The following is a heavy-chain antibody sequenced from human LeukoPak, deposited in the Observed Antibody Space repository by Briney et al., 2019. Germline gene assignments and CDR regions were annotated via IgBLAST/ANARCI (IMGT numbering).Heavy chain of an antibody. CDR2: IIPIFGTA. CDR3: ASRPYYYDSSVVAFDI. Sequence: SVKVSCKASGGTFSSYAISWVRQAPGQGLEWMGGIIPIFGTANYAQKFQGRVTITADESTSTAYMELSSLRSEDTAVYYCASRPYYYDSSVVAFDIWGQGTMVTVSS. J-gene: IGHJ3*02. CDR1: GGTFSSYA. V-gene: IGHV1-69*01. D-gene: IGHD3-22*01.